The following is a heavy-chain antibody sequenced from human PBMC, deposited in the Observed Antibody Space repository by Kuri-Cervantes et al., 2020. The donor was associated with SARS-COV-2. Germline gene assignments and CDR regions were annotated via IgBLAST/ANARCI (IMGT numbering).Heavy chain of an antibody. J-gene: IGHJ4*02. CDR3: ARSPGAYFDY. D-gene: IGHD3-10*01. V-gene: IGHV3-30*04. Sequence: GESLKISCAASGFTFSSYAMHWVRQAPGKGLEWVAVISYDGSNKYYADSVKGRFTNSRDNSKNTLYLQMNSLRAEDTAVYYCARSPGAYFDYWGQGTLVTVSS. CDR2: ISYDGSNK. CDR1: GFTFSSYA.